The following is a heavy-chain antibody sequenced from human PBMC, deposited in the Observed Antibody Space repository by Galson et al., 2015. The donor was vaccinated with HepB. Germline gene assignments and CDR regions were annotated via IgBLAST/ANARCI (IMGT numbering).Heavy chain of an antibody. V-gene: IGHV3-23*01. Sequence: SLRLSCAASGFTFASSGMSWVRQAPGKGLEWVSLISAGGGETRYADSVKGRLTVSRDNSKNTLYLQMNSLRAEDTAIYCCAKSFYGGSYYFDSWGRGTLVTVSS. D-gene: IGHD1-26*01. CDR3: AKSFYGGSYYFDS. CDR1: GFTFASSG. J-gene: IGHJ4*02. CDR2: ISAGGGET.